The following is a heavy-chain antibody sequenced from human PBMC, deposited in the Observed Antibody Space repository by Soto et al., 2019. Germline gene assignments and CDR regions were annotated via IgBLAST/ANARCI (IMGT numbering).Heavy chain of an antibody. D-gene: IGHD6-13*01. Sequence: SETLSLTCTVSGGSMIAYYWNWMRQPPGKGLQWIGYTYYSGSTTYNPSLKSRVTISVDSSKNQFSLKLDSVTPADTAVYYCARVRGTAGKRYFDYWGPGTLVTVSA. CDR2: TYYSGST. CDR3: ARVRGTAGKRYFDY. V-gene: IGHV4-59*01. CDR1: GGSMIAYY. J-gene: IGHJ4*02.